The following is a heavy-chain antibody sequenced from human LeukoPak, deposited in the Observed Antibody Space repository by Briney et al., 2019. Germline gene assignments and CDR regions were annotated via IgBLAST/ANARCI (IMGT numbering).Heavy chain of an antibody. CDR3: AGVGGSNTYYHYYYYMDV. J-gene: IGHJ6*03. D-gene: IGHD4-11*01. CDR1: GYTFTSYY. CDR2: INPSGGST. Sequence: ASVKVSCKASGYTFTSYYMHWVRQAPGQGLEWMGIINPSGGSTSYAQKFQGRVTMTRDMSTSTVYLELSSRRSDDTAVYYCAGVGGSNTYYHYYYYMDVWGKGTTVTVSS. V-gene: IGHV1-46*01.